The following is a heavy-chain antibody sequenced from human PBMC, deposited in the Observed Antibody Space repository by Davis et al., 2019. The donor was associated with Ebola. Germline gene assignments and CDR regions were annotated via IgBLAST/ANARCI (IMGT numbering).Heavy chain of an antibody. CDR2: INHSGST. CDR1: GGSFSGYY. CDR3: ARRGDGYNWLVYYFDY. J-gene: IGHJ4*02. D-gene: IGHD5-24*01. V-gene: IGHV4-34*01. Sequence: MPSETLSLTCAVYGGSFSGYYWRWIRQPPGKGLEWIGEINHSGSTNYNPSLKSRVTISVDTSKNQFSLKLSSVTAADTAVYYCARRGDGYNWLVYYFDYWGQGTLVTVSS.